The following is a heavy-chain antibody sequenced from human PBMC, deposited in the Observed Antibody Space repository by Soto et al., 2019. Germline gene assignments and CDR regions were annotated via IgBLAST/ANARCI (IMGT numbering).Heavy chain of an antibody. D-gene: IGHD3-22*01. CDR3: ARGGQVVVIGYFDY. J-gene: IGHJ4*02. CDR1: GGSISSSSYY. Sequence: QLQLQESGPGLVKPSETLSLTCTVSGGSISSSSYYWGWIRQPPGKGLEWIGSIYYSGSTYYNPSLKSRVTMSVDTSKNPFSLEVSSVTAADTAVYYCARGGQVVVIGYFDYWGQGTLVTVSS. V-gene: IGHV4-39*01. CDR2: IYYSGST.